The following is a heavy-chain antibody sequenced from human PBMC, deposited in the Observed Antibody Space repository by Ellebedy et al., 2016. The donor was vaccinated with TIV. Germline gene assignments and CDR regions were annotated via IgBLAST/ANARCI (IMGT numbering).Heavy chain of an antibody. V-gene: IGHV3-30*04. J-gene: IGHJ4*02. CDR3: ARGKGPGSFLVDF. CDR1: GFTSRGYA. CDR2: MSGDGGVQ. Sequence: GESLKISCAASGFTSRGYAMHWVRQSPGKGLEWVAFMSGDGGVQHYADSVKGRFTVSRDNPKSTVYLQMNSLRAEDTALYFCARGKGPGSFLVDFWGQGTLVTVSS.